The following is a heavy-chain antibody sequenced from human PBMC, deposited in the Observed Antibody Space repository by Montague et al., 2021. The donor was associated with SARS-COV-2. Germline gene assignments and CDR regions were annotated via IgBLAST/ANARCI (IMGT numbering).Heavy chain of an antibody. D-gene: IGHD1-20*01. CDR1: GGSISGYY. Sequence: SETLSLTCSVSGGSISGYYWSWFRQSAGKGLVWIGRIYNSGSTSYNPSXXSRVTMSVDTSKNQFSLKLSSVTAADTAVYYCVRDQGRSNWNYPDYWGQGTLVTVSS. CDR3: VRDQGRSNWNYPDY. V-gene: IGHV4-4*07. J-gene: IGHJ4*02. CDR2: IYNSGST.